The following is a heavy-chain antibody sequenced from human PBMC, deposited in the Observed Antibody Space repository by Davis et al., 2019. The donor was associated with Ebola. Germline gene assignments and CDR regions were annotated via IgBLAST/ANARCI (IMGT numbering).Heavy chain of an antibody. CDR1: GFTFSRHW. D-gene: IGHD4-11*01. J-gene: IGHJ6*02. CDR2: INKDGSDK. Sequence: GGSLRLSCAASGFTFSRHWMTWVRQAPGKGLEWVANINKDGSDKYYVDSVKGRFTISRDNAKNSLYLQMNSLRAEDTAVYYCAREGGNDYQYYYYYYGMDVWSQGTTVTVSS. CDR3: AREGGNDYQYYYYYYGMDV. V-gene: IGHV3-7*03.